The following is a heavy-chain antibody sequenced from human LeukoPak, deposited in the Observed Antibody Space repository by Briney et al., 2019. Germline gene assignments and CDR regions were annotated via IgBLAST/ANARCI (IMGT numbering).Heavy chain of an antibody. D-gene: IGHD6-19*01. CDR3: AREGIGSGWYPTGFEY. CDR2: ISAYNGNT. J-gene: IGHJ4*02. V-gene: IGHV1-18*04. Sequence: ASVKVSCKASGYTFTSYGISWVRQAPGQGLEWMGWISAYNGNTNYAQKLQGRVTMTTDTSTSTAYMELRSLRSDDTAVYYCAREGIGSGWYPTGFEYWGQGTLVTVSS. CDR1: GYTFTSYG.